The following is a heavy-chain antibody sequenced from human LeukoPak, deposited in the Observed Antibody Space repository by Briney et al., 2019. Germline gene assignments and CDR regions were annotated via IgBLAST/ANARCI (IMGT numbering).Heavy chain of an antibody. CDR3: ARRRAVAGVNWFDP. CDR1: GYTFISYG. D-gene: IGHD6-19*01. CDR2: ISSHNGYT. V-gene: IGHV1-18*01. J-gene: IGHJ5*02. Sequence: ASVKVSCKASGYTFISYGISWVRQAPGQGLEWMGWISSHNGYTKYAQKFQGRVTMTTDTSMSTAYMELGSLRSDHTAVYYCARRRAVAGVNWFDPWGQGTLVTVSS.